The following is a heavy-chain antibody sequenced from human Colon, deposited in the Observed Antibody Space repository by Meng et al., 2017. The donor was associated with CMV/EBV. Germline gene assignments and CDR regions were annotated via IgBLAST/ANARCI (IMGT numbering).Heavy chain of an antibody. Sequence: QVQPLQSGTEVKKPGAQGKVSCKASGYTFTSYGISWLRQAPGQGLEWMGWISAHSGDTRFGHKFKGRVIMTTDTASSTAHMELRNLRSDDTAVYYCARDCEAAWNTVITDYWGQGTLVTVSS. D-gene: IGHD1/OR15-1a*01. V-gene: IGHV1-18*01. CDR1: GYTFTSYG. CDR3: ARDCEAAWNTVITDY. J-gene: IGHJ4*02. CDR2: ISAHSGDT.